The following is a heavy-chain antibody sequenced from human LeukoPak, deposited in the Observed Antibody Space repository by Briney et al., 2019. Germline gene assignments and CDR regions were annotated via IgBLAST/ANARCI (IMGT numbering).Heavy chain of an antibody. CDR2: INHSGST. V-gene: IGHV4-34*01. Sequence: SETLSLTCTVSGGSMSGYFWSWIRQPPGKGLEWIGEINHSGSTNYNPSLKSRVTISVDTSKSQFSLNLTSVTAADTAVYYCASRQVSGRSYYFDFWGQGTLVTVSS. J-gene: IGHJ4*02. D-gene: IGHD1-26*01. CDR3: ASRQVSGRSYYFDF. CDR1: GGSMSGYF.